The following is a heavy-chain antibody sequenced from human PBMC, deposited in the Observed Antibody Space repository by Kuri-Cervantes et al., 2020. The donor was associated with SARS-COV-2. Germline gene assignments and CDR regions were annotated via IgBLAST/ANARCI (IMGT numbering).Heavy chain of an antibody. CDR1: GFTFSSYG. J-gene: IGHJ6*01. Sequence: LSLTCAASGFTFSSYGMHWVRQAPGKGLEWVAVISYDGSNKYYADSVKGRFTISRDNSKNTLYLQMNSLRAEDTAVYYCARSFRYCSGGSCYDYYYGMDVWGQGTTVTGYS. V-gene: IGHV3-30*03. D-gene: IGHD2-15*01. CDR2: ISYDGSNK. CDR3: ARSFRYCSGGSCYDYYYGMDV.